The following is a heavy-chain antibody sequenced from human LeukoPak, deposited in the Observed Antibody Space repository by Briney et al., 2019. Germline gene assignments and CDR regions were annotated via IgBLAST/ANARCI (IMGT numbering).Heavy chain of an antibody. CDR2: IHDSGST. D-gene: IGHD3-10*01. CDR3: ARGDLSCHGSGSYCAFDI. Sequence: PSETLPLTCTVSGDSTRSNYWSWIRQPPGKGLEWIGFIHDSGSTHYTPSLDSRVTISLDTSRTQFSLKLTSVTAADTAVYYCARGDLSCHGSGSYCAFDIWGQGTVVTVSS. J-gene: IGHJ3*02. V-gene: IGHV4-59*08. CDR1: GDSTRSNY.